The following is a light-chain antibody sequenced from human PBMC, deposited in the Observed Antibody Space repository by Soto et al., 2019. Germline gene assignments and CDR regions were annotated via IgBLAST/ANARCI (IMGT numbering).Light chain of an antibody. CDR1: NIGSKN. V-gene: IGLV3-9*01. Sequence: YELTQPLSVSVALGQTARITCGGNNIGSKNVHWYQHKPGQAPVLVIYRDVNRPSGIPERFSGSNSGNTATLTISRAQAGDEADYYCQVWDSSTAAWVFGGGTKLTVL. J-gene: IGLJ3*02. CDR3: QVWDSSTAAWV. CDR2: RDV.